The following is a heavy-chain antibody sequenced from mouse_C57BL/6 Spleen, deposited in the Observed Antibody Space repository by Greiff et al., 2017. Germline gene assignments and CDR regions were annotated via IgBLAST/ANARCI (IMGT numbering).Heavy chain of an antibody. D-gene: IGHD1-1*01. CDR3: TSFGVVAHYYAMDY. CDR1: GFNIKDDY. Sequence: VQLQQSVAELVRPGASVKLSCTASGFNIKDDYMHWVKQRPEQGLEWIGWIDPANGDTEYAPKFQGKATITADTSSNTAYLQLSSLTSEDTAVXYATSFGVVAHYYAMDYWGQGTSVTVSS. J-gene: IGHJ4*01. V-gene: IGHV14-4*01. CDR2: IDPANGDT.